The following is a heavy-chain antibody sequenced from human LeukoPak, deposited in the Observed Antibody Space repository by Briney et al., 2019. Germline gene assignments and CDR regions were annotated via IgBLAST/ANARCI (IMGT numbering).Heavy chain of an antibody. CDR1: GFIFSNYA. D-gene: IGHD3-22*01. CDR3: ARLRRNSDRSGYYYYYDY. V-gene: IGHV3-23*01. CDR2: ITGSVTTT. J-gene: IGHJ4*02. Sequence: PGGSLRLSCEASGFIFSNYAMAWVRQAPGKGLEWVSSITGSVTTTYYADSVKGRFTLSRDDARNSLYLQMDSLRGDDTAVYYCARLRRNSDRSGYYYYYDYWGQGTLVTVSS.